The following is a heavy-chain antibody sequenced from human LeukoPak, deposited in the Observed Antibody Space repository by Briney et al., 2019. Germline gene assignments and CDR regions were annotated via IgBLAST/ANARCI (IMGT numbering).Heavy chain of an antibody. D-gene: IGHD3-10*01. J-gene: IGHJ4*02. Sequence: ASVKVSCKASGYTFTSYGINWVRQATGQGLEWMGWMNPNSGNTGYAQKFQGRVTMTRNTSISTAYMELSSLRSEDTAVYYCAKDPFGEYTRAFDYWGQGTLVTVSS. CDR2: MNPNSGNT. V-gene: IGHV1-8*01. CDR1: GYTFTSYG. CDR3: AKDPFGEYTRAFDY.